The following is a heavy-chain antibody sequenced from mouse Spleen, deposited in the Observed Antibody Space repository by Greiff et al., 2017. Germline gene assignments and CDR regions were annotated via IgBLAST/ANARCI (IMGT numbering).Heavy chain of an antibody. Sequence: EVQLVESGGGLVQPGGSLKLSCAASGFTFSDYYMYWVRQTPEKRLEWVAYISNGGGSTYYPDAVKGRFTISRDNAKNTLYLQMNRLKSEDTAMYYCARHAYGSSYRYFDVWGTGTTVTVSS. V-gene: IGHV5-12*01. CDR3: ARHAYGSSYRYFDV. D-gene: IGHD1-1*01. CDR2: ISNGGGST. CDR1: GFTFSDYY. J-gene: IGHJ1*03.